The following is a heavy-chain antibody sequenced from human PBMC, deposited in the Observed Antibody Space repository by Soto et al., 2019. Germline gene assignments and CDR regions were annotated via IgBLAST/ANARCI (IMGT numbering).Heavy chain of an antibody. V-gene: IGHV3-30*03. CDR2: ISYDGSSK. CDR1: ILTFSNYG. CDR3: ARDATMEGGWYPIDY. Sequence: SRRLSCAAAILTFSNYGMYWLRQAPGKGLEWVAFISYDGSSKFYADPMKGRHTISRDNSKNTLYLQMNSLRAEDTAVYYCARDATMEGGWYPIDYWGQGTLVTVSS. D-gene: IGHD6-19*01. J-gene: IGHJ4*02.